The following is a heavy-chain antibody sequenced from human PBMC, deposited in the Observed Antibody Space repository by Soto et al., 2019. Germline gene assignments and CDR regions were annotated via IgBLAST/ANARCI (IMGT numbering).Heavy chain of an antibody. Sequence: QVQLVQSGAEVTKPGASVKVSCRASGYTFTTYDINWVRQATGQGLEWMGWMSPNSGATGYAQKFQGGVTRTRDTSISTAYMELSNLRSEDTAIYYCARGVDAGVDVWGQGTTVTVSS. CDR3: ARGVDAGVDV. CDR1: GYTFTTYD. D-gene: IGHD1-1*01. CDR2: MSPNSGAT. V-gene: IGHV1-8*01. J-gene: IGHJ6*02.